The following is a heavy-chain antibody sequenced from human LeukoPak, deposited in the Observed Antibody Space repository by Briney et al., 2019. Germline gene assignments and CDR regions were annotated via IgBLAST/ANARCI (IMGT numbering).Heavy chain of an antibody. V-gene: IGHV3-74*01. CDR2: VSSAGYTT. CDR1: GFTFNRYS. Sequence: GGSLRLSCAASGFTFNRYSIHWVRQAPGKGRVWVSHVSSAGYTTRYADSVKGRFTISRDNAKNTLYLQMNSLRAEDTAVYYCAREQGALDSWGQGTLVTVSS. CDR3: AREQGALDS. J-gene: IGHJ4*02.